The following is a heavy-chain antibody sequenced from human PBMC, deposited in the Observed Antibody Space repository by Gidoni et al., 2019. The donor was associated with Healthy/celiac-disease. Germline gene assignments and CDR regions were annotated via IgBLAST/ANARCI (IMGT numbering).Heavy chain of an antibody. V-gene: IGHV3-23*01. CDR1: GFTCSSDA. D-gene: IGHD3-10*01. CDR2: ISGSGGST. CDR3: AKDGRGFTMVRGVPPY. Sequence: EVQLLESGGGLVQPGGDLRLSCAASGFTCSSDAMSWVRQAPGKGLEWFSAISGSGGSTYYADSVKGRFTISRDNSKNTLYLQMNSLRAEDTAVYYCAKDGRGFTMVRGVPPYWGQGTLVTVSS. J-gene: IGHJ4*02.